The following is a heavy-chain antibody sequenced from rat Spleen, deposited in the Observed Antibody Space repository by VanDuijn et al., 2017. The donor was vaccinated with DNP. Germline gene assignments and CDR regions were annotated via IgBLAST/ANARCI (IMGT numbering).Heavy chain of an antibody. CDR2: ISYDGSST. J-gene: IGHJ2*01. CDR1: EFTFSDYN. V-gene: IGHV5-7*01. CDR3: ARPDY. Sequence: QLVESGGGLVQPGRSLKLSCAASEFTFSDYNMAWVRQAPKKGLEWVATISYDGSSTSYRDSVKGRFTISRDNSKSTLYLQMDSLRSEDTATYYCARPDYWGQGVMVTVSS.